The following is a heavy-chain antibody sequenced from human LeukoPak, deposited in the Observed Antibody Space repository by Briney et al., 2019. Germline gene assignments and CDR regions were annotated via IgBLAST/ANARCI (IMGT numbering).Heavy chain of an antibody. J-gene: IGHJ4*02. D-gene: IGHD5-18*01. CDR1: GGSFSGYY. Sequence: SETLSLTCAVYGGSFSGYYWSWIRQPPGKGLEWIGEINHSGSTNYNPSLQSRVTISVDTSRNQFSLTLYFVTAADTAVYYCARGRKYTSGYRVTELGSGSSDYWGQGTLVTVSS. CDR3: ARGRKYTSGYRVTELGSGSSDY. V-gene: IGHV4-34*01. CDR2: INHSGST.